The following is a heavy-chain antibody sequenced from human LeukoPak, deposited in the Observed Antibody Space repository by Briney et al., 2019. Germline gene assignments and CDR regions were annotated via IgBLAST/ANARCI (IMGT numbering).Heavy chain of an antibody. V-gene: IGHV4-38-2*02. CDR1: GYSIRSGYY. Sequence: SETLSLTCTVSGYSIRSGYYWGWIRQPPGKGLEWIGSIYHSGSTHYNPSLKSRVTISVDTSKNQFSLELSSVTAADTAVYYCARVVFIGGTNWFDPWGQGTLVTVSS. J-gene: IGHJ5*02. CDR3: ARVVFIGGTNWFDP. D-gene: IGHD2-8*01. CDR2: IYHSGST.